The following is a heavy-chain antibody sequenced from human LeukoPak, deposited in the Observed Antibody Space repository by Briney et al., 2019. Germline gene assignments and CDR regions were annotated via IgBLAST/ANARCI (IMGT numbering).Heavy chain of an antibody. CDR3: AKDLFPGGYYDSSGYYPNYFDY. CDR2: ISGSGGST. J-gene: IGHJ4*02. D-gene: IGHD3-22*01. Sequence: GGSLRLSCAASGFTFSSYAMSWVRQAPGKGLEWFSAISGSGGSTYYADSVKGRFTISRDNSKNTLYLQMNSLRAEDTAVYYCAKDLFPGGYYDSSGYYPNYFDYWGQGTLVTVSS. V-gene: IGHV3-23*01. CDR1: GFTFSSYA.